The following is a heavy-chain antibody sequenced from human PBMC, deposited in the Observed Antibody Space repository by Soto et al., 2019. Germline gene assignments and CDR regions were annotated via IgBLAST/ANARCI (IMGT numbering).Heavy chain of an antibody. CDR3: ARVYDYIWGSYRYPFDY. D-gene: IGHD3-16*02. CDR2: ISAYNGNT. V-gene: IGHV1-18*01. CDR1: GYTFTSYG. Sequence: ASVKVSCKASGYTFTSYGISWVRQAPGQGLEWMGWISAYNGNTNYAQMLQGRVTMTTDTSTSTAYMELRSLRSDDTAVYYCARVYDYIWGSYRYPFDYWGQGTLVTVSS. J-gene: IGHJ4*02.